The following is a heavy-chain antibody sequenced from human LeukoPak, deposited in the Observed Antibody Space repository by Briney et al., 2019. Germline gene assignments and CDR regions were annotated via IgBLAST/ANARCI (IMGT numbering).Heavy chain of an antibody. CDR3: AKGVTHVWTPVDC. J-gene: IGHJ4*02. V-gene: IGHV3-23*01. D-gene: IGHD3-16*01. CDR2: ISTSDGDT. CDR1: GFTLSSYA. Sequence: GGSLRLSCAASGFTLSSYAMTWVRQAPGKGLEWVSVISTSDGDTYYADSVKGRFTISRDNSKSTVYLQMNSLSADDTAVYYCAKGVTHVWTPVDCWGQGTLVTVSS.